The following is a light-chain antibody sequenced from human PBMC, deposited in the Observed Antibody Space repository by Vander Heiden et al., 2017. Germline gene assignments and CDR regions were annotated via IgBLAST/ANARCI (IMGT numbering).Light chain of an antibody. V-gene: IGKV3-11*01. CDR2: DVS. Sequence: EVLLTQFPATLSLSPGERVALPCRASQGVSSSLAWYQAPRLLIYDVSNRATGIPARFSGSGSGANFTLTISSLEPEDFAVYYCQERNYWPPIFAFGPGTKVDIK. CDR1: QGVSSS. J-gene: IGKJ3*01. CDR3: QERNYWPPIFA.